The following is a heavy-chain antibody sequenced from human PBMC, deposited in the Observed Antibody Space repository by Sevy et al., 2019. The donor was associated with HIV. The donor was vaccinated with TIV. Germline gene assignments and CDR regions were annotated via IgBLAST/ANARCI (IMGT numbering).Heavy chain of an antibody. D-gene: IGHD2-15*01. CDR2: IHSGGST. J-gene: IGHJ6*02. Sequence: GESLKISCVASGFTVSISYMSWVRQGPGKGLEWVSAIHSGGSTHYVDSVKGRFTISRDNSKNTVYLQMNGLRAEDTAVYYCARGGYYGLDVWGQGTTVTVSS. CDR3: ARGGYYGLDV. CDR1: GFTVSISY. V-gene: IGHV3-53*01.